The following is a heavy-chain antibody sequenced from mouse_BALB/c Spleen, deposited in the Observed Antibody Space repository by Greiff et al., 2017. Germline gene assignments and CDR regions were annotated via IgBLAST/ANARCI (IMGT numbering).Heavy chain of an antibody. V-gene: IGHV1S81*02. CDR2: INPSNGRT. D-gene: IGHD1-1*01. CDR1: GYTFTSYW. Sequence: QVQLQQPGAELVKPGASVKLSCKASGYTFTSYWMHWVKQRPGQGLEWIGEINPSNGRTNYNEKFKSKATLTVDKSSSTAYMQLSSLTSEDSAVYYCARRENYYDYWGQGTTLTVSS. CDR3: ARRENYYDY. J-gene: IGHJ2*01.